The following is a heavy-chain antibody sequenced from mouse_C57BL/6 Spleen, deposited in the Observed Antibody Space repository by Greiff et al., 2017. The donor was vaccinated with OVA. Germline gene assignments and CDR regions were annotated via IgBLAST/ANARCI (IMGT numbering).Heavy chain of an antibody. CDR3: ARRSRTGPPDY. CDR2: IYPGDGDT. J-gene: IGHJ2*01. CDR1: GYAFSSSW. Sequence: VQLQQSGPELVKPGASVKISCKASGYAFSSSWMNWVKQRPGKGLEWIGRIYPGDGDTNYNGKFKGKATLTADKSSSTAYMQLSSLTSEDSAVYFCARRSRTGPPDYWGQGTTLTVSS. D-gene: IGHD4-1*01. V-gene: IGHV1-82*01.